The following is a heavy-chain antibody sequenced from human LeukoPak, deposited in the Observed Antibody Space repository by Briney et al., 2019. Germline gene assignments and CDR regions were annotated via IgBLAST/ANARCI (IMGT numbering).Heavy chain of an antibody. CDR3: AKGGGYEAQYYYYYLGV. Sequence: GGSRRLSCAASGFTFSSYGMHWVRQAPAKGLEWVAFIRYDGSNKYYADSVKGRFTISRDNSKNTLYLQMKSLRAEDTAVYYCAKGGGYEAQYYYYYLGVWGKGTTVTISS. V-gene: IGHV3-30*02. CDR2: IRYDGSNK. CDR1: GFTFSSYG. D-gene: IGHD5-12*01. J-gene: IGHJ6*03.